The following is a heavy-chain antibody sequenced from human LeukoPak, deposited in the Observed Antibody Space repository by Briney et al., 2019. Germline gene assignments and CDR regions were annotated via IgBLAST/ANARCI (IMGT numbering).Heavy chain of an antibody. V-gene: IGHV4-4*02. CDR1: GGSITRTNW. J-gene: IGHJ4*02. D-gene: IGHD2-8*01. CDR2: VSLTGLT. Sequence: KPSETLSLTCGVSGGSITRTNWWSWVRQPPGQGLEWIGEVSLTGLTNYNPSLSSRVIMALDTSKNHLSLNLTSVTAADTAVYYCTRENGAFSPFGYWGQGTLVTVPS. CDR3: TRENGAFSPFGY.